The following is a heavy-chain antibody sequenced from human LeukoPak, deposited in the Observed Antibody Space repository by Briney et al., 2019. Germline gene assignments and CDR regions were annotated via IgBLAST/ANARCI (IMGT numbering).Heavy chain of an antibody. J-gene: IGHJ6*02. CDR1: GYIFTSYW. D-gene: IGHD1-7*01. Sequence: PGGSLRLSCKGSGYIFTSYWIGWVRQMPGKGLEWMGILYSGDTDTRDSPSFQGQVTISAHKSISTAYLQWNSLKASDTAMYYCATGTATTYYYYYYGMDVWGQGTTVTVSS. CDR3: ATGTATTYYYYYYGMDV. V-gene: IGHV5-51*01. CDR2: LYSGDTDT.